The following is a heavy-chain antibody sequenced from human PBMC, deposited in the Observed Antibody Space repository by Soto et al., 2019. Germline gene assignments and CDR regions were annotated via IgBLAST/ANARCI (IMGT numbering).Heavy chain of an antibody. CDR1: GFTFSSYN. Sequence: EVQLVESGGGLVKPGGSLRLSCTASGFTFSSYNMNWVHQAPGKGLEWVSSISSSSNYIYYADSMKGRFTISRDNAKNSLYLQMNSLRAEDTAVYYCARENAYGDPNSFDYWGQGTLVTVSS. CDR3: ARENAYGDPNSFDY. D-gene: IGHD4-17*01. V-gene: IGHV3-21*02. CDR2: ISSSSNYI. J-gene: IGHJ4*02.